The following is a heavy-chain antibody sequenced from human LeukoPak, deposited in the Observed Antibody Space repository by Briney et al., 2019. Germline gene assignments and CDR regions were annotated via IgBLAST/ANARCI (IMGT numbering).Heavy chain of an antibody. V-gene: IGHV3-11*01. CDR1: GFTFSDYY. D-gene: IGHD3-16*02. CDR2: ISSSVSII. Sequence: GGSLRLSCAASGFTFSDYYMSWIRQAPGKGLEWVSSISSSVSIIYYADSVKGRFTISRDNAKNSLYLQMNSLGAEDMAVYYCARADSMMTFGGVIGLGGFDPWGQGTLVTVSS. CDR3: ARADSMMTFGGVIGLGGFDP. J-gene: IGHJ5*02.